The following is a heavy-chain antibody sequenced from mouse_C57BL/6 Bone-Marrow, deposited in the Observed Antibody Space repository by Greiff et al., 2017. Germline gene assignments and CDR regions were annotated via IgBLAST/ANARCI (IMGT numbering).Heavy chain of an antibody. CDR1: GYAFSSYW. CDR3: ARGGGYYGYDDY. CDR2: IYPGDGDT. D-gene: IGHD2-2*01. J-gene: IGHJ2*01. V-gene: IGHV1-80*01. Sequence: QVQLQQSGAELVKPGASVKISCKASGYAFSSYWMNWVKQRPGKGLEWIGQIYPGDGDTNYNGKFKGKATLTADKSSSTAYMQLSSLTSKDSAVYFCARGGGYYGYDDYWGQGTTLTVSS.